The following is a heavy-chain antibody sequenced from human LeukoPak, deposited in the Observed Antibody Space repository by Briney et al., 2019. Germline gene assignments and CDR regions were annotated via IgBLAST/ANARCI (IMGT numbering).Heavy chain of an antibody. CDR1: GFTFISFS. Sequence: GRSLSLFCAASGFTFISFSMHWVRQAPGKGLEWVAVISYDGSNKYYADSVKGRLTISRDNYKNTLYLQMNSLRAEDTAVYYCARHHYGSGSDDAFDIWGQGTMVTVSS. CDR2: ISYDGSNK. J-gene: IGHJ3*02. V-gene: IGHV3-30*04. D-gene: IGHD3-10*01. CDR3: ARHHYGSGSDDAFDI.